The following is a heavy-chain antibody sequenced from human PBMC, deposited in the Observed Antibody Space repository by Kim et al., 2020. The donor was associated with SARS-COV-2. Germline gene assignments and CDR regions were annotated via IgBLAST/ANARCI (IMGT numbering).Heavy chain of an antibody. J-gene: IGHJ4*02. CDR3: AKDRCGGFCAGV. D-gene: IGHD2-8*02. V-gene: IGHV3-23*01. CDR2: ITKDSSQV. CDR1: GFTFDYFG. Sequence: GGSLRLSCAASGFTFDYFGMTWVRQAPGKGLEWVSSITKDSSQVFYADSVKGRFTISRDNSKNTLHLQMDSLRAEDMAVYYCAKDRCGGFCAGVWGQGTLVTFSS.